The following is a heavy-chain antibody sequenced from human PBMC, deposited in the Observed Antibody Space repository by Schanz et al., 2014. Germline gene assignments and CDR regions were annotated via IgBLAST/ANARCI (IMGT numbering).Heavy chain of an antibody. D-gene: IGHD1-26*01. Sequence: DVQLVESGGGLIQPGGSLRLSCAASGFTVSSNYMSWVRQAPGKGLEWVAVIYSGGSTFYTDSVKGRLTVSRDNSENTVYLEFHSLRSEDTALYYCAREAKWGQWYFDLWGRGSLVTVSS. CDR1: GFTVSSNY. CDR2: IYSGGST. V-gene: IGHV3-66*03. J-gene: IGHJ2*01. CDR3: AREAKWGQWYFDL.